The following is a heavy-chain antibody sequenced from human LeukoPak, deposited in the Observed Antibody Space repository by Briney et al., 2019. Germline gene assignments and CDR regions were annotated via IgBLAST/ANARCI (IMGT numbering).Heavy chain of an antibody. CDR3: ARGSIAARRLYYMDV. D-gene: IGHD6-6*01. CDR2: INPNSGGT. CDR1: GYTFTSYY. V-gene: IGHV1-2*02. Sequence: ASVKVSCKASGYTFTSYYVHWVRQAPGEGLEWMGWINPNSGGTNYAQKFQGRVTMTRDTSISTAYMELSRLRSDDTAVYYCARGSIAARRLYYMDVWGKGTTVTVSS. J-gene: IGHJ6*03.